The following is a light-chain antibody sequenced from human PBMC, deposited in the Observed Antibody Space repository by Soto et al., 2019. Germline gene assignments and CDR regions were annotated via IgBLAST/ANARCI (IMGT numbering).Light chain of an antibody. CDR1: QSVSSSY. CDR2: GAS. Sequence: EIVLTQSPGTLSLSPGERATLSCRASQSVSSSYLAWYQQKPGKAPRRLIYGASSRATGIPDRFSGSGSGTDFTLTIRRLEPEDFAVYYCQQYGSSPQTFGQGTKVAI. J-gene: IGKJ1*01. V-gene: IGKV3-20*01. CDR3: QQYGSSPQT.